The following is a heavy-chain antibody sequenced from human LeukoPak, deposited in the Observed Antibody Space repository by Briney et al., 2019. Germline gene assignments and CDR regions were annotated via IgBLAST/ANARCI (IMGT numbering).Heavy chain of an antibody. Sequence: GGSLRLSCAASGFNVSNNYMTWVRQAPGKGLEWISGISGGGASTYYADSVKGRFTISRDDSRNTLYLQMNSLRGDDTAVYYCVKGGGNVRRYFEYWGQGTLVTVSS. CDR2: ISGGGAST. J-gene: IGHJ4*02. CDR3: VKGGGNVRRYFEY. V-gene: IGHV3-23*01. D-gene: IGHD4-23*01. CDR1: GFNVSNNY.